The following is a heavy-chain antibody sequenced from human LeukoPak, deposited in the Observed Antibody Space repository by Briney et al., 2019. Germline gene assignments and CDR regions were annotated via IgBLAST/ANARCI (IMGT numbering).Heavy chain of an antibody. V-gene: IGHV4-34*01. CDR1: GGSFSGYY. J-gene: IGHJ3*01. Sequence: SETLSLTCAVYGGSFSGYYWSWIRQPPGKGLEWIGEINHSGSTNYNPSLKSRVTISVDTSKNQFSLKLRSVIAADTAVYYCAHFKGGSFDFWGQGTMVTVSS. CDR3: AHFKGGSFDF. CDR2: INHSGST. D-gene: IGHD1-26*01.